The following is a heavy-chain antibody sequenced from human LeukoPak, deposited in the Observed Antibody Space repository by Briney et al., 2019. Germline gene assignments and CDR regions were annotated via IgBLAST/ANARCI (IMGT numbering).Heavy chain of an antibody. CDR1: GFTFGDYA. D-gene: IGHD3-22*01. J-gene: IGHJ4*02. Sequence: TGGSLRLSCTASGFTFGDYAMSWVRQAPGKGLEWVGFIRSKAYGGTTEYAASVNGRFTISRDDSKSIAYLQMNSLKTEDTAVYYCTRDRSYDSSGYYSGDYWGQGTLVTVSS. V-gene: IGHV3-49*04. CDR3: TRDRSYDSSGYYSGDY. CDR2: IRSKAYGGTT.